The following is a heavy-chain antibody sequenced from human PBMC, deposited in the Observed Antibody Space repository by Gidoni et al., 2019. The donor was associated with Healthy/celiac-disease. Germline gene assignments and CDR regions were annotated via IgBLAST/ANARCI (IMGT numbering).Heavy chain of an antibody. CDR3: ARDGHSSSSAFDI. CDR2: INHSGST. Sequence: QVQLQQWGAGLLKPSETLSLTCAVYGGSFSGYYWSWIRQPPGKGLEWIGEINHSGSTNYNPSLKSRVTISVDTSKNQFSLKLSSVTAADTAVYYCARDGHSSSSAFDIWGQGTMVTVSS. J-gene: IGHJ3*02. V-gene: IGHV4-34*01. CDR1: GGSFSGYY. D-gene: IGHD6-13*01.